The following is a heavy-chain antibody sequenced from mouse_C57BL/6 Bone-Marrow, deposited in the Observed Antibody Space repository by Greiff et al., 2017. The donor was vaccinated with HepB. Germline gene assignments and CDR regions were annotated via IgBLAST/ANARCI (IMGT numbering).Heavy chain of an antibody. V-gene: IGHV14-4*01. D-gene: IGHD2-12*01. CDR2: IDPENGDT. Sequence: EVKVEESGAELVRPGASVKLSCTASGFNIKDDYMHWVKQRPEQGLEWIGWIDPENGDTEYASKFQGKAPITADTSSNTAYLQLSSLTSEDTAVYYCIRRRGGAMDYWGQGTSVTVSS. CDR1: GFNIKDDY. J-gene: IGHJ4*01. CDR3: IRRRGGAMDY.